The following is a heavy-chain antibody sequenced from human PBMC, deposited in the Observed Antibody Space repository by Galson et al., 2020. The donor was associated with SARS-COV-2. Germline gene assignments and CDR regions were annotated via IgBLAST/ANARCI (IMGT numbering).Heavy chain of an antibody. CDR2: INNNGSSR. D-gene: IGHD3-22*01. CDR1: GFTFSSYW. Sequence: GGSLRLSCAASGFTFSSYWMHWVRQAPGKGLVWVSRINNNGSSRSYADSVKGRFTISRDNAKNTLTLQMNSLRAEDTAMYYCAKEYYYDSSGHFDAFDIWGQGTMVTVSS. J-gene: IGHJ3*02. V-gene: IGHV3-74*01. CDR3: AKEYYYDSSGHFDAFDI.